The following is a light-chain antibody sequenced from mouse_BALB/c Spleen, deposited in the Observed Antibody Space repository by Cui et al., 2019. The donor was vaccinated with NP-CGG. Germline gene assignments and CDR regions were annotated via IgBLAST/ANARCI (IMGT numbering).Light chain of an antibody. CDR1: IGAVTTSNY. Sequence: QAVVTQESAPTTSPGETVTFTCRSSIGAVTTSNYANWVQEKPDHLFTGLIGGTNNRAPGVPARFSGSLIGDRAALTITGAQTEDEAIYFCVLWYSSHWVFGGGTKLTVL. CDR3: VLWYSSHWV. CDR2: GTN. V-gene: IGLV1*01. J-gene: IGLJ1*01.